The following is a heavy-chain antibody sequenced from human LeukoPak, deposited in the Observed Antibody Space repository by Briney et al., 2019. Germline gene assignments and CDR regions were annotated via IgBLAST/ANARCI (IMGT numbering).Heavy chain of an antibody. CDR2: ISFDGSNK. D-gene: IGHD2-15*01. V-gene: IGHV3-30*18. CDR3: AKDMDPYCSGGSCYPFDY. J-gene: IGHJ4*02. CDR1: GFTFSSYG. Sequence: GRSLRLSCAASGFTFSSYGMHWVRQAPGKGLEWVAVISFDGSNKYYADSVKGRFTISRDNSKNTLYLQMNSLRPEDTAVYYCAKDMDPYCSGGSCYPFDYWGQGTLVTVSS.